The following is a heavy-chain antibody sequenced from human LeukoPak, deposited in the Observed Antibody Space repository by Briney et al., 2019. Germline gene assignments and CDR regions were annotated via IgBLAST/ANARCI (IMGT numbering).Heavy chain of an antibody. CDR1: GYSFKSYA. CDR3: ASSLRFLERWYFDY. CDR2: IIPIFGTA. J-gene: IGHJ4*02. V-gene: IGHV1-69*01. Sequence: GASVKVSCKASGYSFKSYAMNWVRQAPGQGLEWMGGIIPIFGTANYAQKFQGRVTITADESTSTAYMELSSLRSEDTAVYYCASSLRFLERWYFDYWGQGTLVTVSS. D-gene: IGHD3-3*01.